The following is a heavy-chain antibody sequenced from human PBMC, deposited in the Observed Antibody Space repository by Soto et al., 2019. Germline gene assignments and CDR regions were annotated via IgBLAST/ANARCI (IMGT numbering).Heavy chain of an antibody. Sequence: PSDPLSRTSAVGGGFFSDYYWTWLRQPPGTGLECIGEINHSGSTNYNPSLKSRVTISGDTSKNQFSLKLTSVTAADTAVYYCARDKITGLFDYWGQGTLVTVS. J-gene: IGHJ4*02. CDR3: ARDKITGLFDY. V-gene: IGHV4-34*01. CDR2: INHSGST. CDR1: GGFFSDYY. D-gene: IGHD2-8*02.